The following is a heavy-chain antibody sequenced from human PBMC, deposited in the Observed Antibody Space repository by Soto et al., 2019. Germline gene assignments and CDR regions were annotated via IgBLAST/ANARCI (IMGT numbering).Heavy chain of an antibody. V-gene: IGHV3-7*04. J-gene: IGHJ6*03. CDR1: GFTLRNYW. D-gene: IGHD5-12*01. Sequence: QPGGSLRLSCEASGFTLRNYWMSWVRQSPGKGLEWVADIKQDGSEENYVDSVRGRFTISRDNAKNSLLLQMNSLRPEDTAVYYCAGEWTGLYMDVWGKGTTVTVSS. CDR3: AGEWTGLYMDV. CDR2: IKQDGSEE.